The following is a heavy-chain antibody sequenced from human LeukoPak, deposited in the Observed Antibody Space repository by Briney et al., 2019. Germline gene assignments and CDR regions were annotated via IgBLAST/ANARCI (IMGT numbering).Heavy chain of an antibody. CDR1: AGSISSSSYY. D-gene: IGHD3-10*01. J-gene: IGHJ3*02. CDR2: IYYSGST. V-gene: IGHV4-39*01. CDR3: ASPRGYYTSGSGHVFDI. Sequence: SETQSLTCSVSAGSISSSSYYWGWIRQPPGKGLEWIGSIYYSGSTYYNPSLKSRVTISVHTSKNQFSLKLSSVTAADTAVYYCASPRGYYTSGSGHVFDIWGQGTMVTVSS.